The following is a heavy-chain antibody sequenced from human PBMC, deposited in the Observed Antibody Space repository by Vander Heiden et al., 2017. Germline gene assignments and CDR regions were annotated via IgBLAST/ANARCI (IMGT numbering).Heavy chain of an antibody. D-gene: IGHD3-16*01. V-gene: IGHV4-4*07. CDR2: IYTSGST. J-gene: IGHJ4*02. Sequence: QVQLQAPGPGLVKPSETLPLTRTVTGGPISSYSWSWFRQPAGKGLKWIGRIYTSGSTNYNPSLKSRVTMSVDTSKNQFSLKLSSVTAADTAVYYCARSWGITQYYFDYWGQGTLVTVSS. CDR3: ARSWGITQYYFDY. CDR1: GGPISSYS.